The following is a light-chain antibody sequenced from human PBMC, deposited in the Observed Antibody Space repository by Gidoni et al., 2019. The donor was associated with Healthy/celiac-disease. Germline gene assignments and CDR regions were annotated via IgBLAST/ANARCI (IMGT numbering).Light chain of an antibody. CDR3: QQYGSSPFT. V-gene: IGKV3-20*01. Sequence: EIVLTQSPGTLPLSPGERATLSCRARQSVSSSYLAWYQQKPGQAPRLLIYGASSRATGIPDRFSGSGSGTDFTLTISRLEPEDFAVYYCQQYGSSPFTFGGGTKVEIK. J-gene: IGKJ4*01. CDR2: GAS. CDR1: QSVSSSY.